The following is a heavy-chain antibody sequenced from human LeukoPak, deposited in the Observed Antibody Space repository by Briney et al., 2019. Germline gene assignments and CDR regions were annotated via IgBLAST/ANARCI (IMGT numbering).Heavy chain of an antibody. Sequence: SETLSLTCAVYGGSFSGYYWSRIRQPPGKGLEWIGEINHSGSTNYNPSLKSRVTISVDTSKNQFSLKLSSVTAADTAVYYCARQEPAATSGAFDIWGQGTMVTVSS. V-gene: IGHV4-34*01. CDR2: INHSGST. CDR1: GGSFSGYY. CDR3: ARQEPAATSGAFDI. D-gene: IGHD2-2*01. J-gene: IGHJ3*02.